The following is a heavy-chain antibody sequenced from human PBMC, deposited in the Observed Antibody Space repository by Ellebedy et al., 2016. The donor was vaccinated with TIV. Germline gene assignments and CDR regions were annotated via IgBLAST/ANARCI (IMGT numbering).Heavy chain of an antibody. CDR1: GFTFSTYS. V-gene: IGHV3-21*01. J-gene: IGHJ3*02. CDR3: ARCVVAHAALYI. Sequence: GESLKISCAASGFTFSTYSMNWVRQAPGKWLEWVSSISGSRSYIYYADSVKGRFTISRDNAKNSLYLQMNRLRGEDTAVYYCARCVVAHAALYIWGQGTMVTVSS. CDR2: ISGSRSYI. D-gene: IGHD2-15*01.